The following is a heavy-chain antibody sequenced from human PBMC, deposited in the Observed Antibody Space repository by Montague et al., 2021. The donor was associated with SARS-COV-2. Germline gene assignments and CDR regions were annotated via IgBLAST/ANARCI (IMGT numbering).Heavy chain of an antibody. D-gene: IGHD2-2*01. CDR3: ARIPVGGKYYFDF. J-gene: IGHJ4*02. V-gene: IGHV6-1*01. CDR2: AYYRSKWYN. Sequence: CAISGDSVSSNIATWNWIRQSPSRGLEWLGRAYYRSKWYNDYAESVKSRITIDPDTSKHQFSLHLNSVTPEDTAVYYCARIPVGGKYYFDFWGQGTLVTVS. CDR1: GDSVSSNIAT.